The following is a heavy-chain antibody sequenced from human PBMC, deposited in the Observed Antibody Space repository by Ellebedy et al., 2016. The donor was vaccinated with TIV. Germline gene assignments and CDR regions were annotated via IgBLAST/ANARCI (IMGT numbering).Heavy chain of an antibody. D-gene: IGHD3-22*01. J-gene: IGHJ6*02. CDR1: GFTFSSYG. CDR2: ISYDGSNK. V-gene: IGHV3-30*03. Sequence: GESLKISCAASGFTFSSYGMHWVRQAPGKGLEWVAVISYDGSNKYYADSVKGRFTISRDNSKNTLYLQMNSLRAEDTAVYYCSVDSSGYSYYYYGMDVWGQGTTVTVSS. CDR3: SVDSSGYSYYYYGMDV.